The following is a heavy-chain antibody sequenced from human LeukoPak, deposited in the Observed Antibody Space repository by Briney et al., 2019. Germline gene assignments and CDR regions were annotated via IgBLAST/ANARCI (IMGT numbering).Heavy chain of an antibody. J-gene: IGHJ4*02. V-gene: IGHV1-69*04. CDR3: ARDHWIPAAIGKYFDY. CDR1: GGAFSSYT. CDR2: IIPILGIA. D-gene: IGHD2-2*02. Sequence: ASVKVSCKASGGAFSSYTISWVRQAPGQGLEWMGRIIPILGIANYAQKFQGRVTITADKSTSTAYMELSSLRSEDTAVYYRARDHWIPAAIGKYFDYWGQGTLVTVSS.